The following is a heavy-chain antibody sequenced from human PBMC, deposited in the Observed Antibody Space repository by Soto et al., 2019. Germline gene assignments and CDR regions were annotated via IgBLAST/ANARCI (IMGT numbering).Heavy chain of an antibody. Sequence: GGSLRLSCAASGFTFSSYAMSWVRQAPGKGLEWVSAISGSGGSTYYADSVKGRFTISRDNSKNTLYLQMNSLRAEDTAVYYCAKGSTIGPRYCSSTSCYSSYFDYWGQGTLVTVSS. J-gene: IGHJ4*02. CDR1: GFTFSSYA. D-gene: IGHD2-2*01. CDR2: ISGSGGST. CDR3: AKGSTIGPRYCSSTSCYSSYFDY. V-gene: IGHV3-23*01.